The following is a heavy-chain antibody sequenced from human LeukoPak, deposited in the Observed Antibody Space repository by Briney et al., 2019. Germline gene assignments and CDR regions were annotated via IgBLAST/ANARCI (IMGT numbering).Heavy chain of an antibody. CDR2: IYYSGST. J-gene: IGHJ6*03. D-gene: IGHD2-2*01. V-gene: IGHV4-59*01. Sequence: SETLSLTCTVSGGSISSYYWSWIRQPPGKGLEWIGYIYYSGSTDYNPSLKSRVTISVDTSKNQFSLKLSSVTAADRAVYYCARAQSTSVPYYMDVWGKGTTVTVSS. CDR3: ARAQSTSVPYYMDV. CDR1: GGSISSYY.